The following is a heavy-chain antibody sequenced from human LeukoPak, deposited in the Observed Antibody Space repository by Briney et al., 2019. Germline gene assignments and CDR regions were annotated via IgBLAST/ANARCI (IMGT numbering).Heavy chain of an antibody. V-gene: IGHV3-30*04. Sequence: GSSLRLSCAASVFTFRSFVMHGVRQAPAKGRVWVAAISYEDGSNKYYADSGKGRFTISRDNSKYTVYLEMNSLRVEDTAMYYCSKERPEEYYASGSYFDYWGQGTLVTVSS. D-gene: IGHD3-10*01. CDR2: ISYEDGSNK. J-gene: IGHJ4*02. CDR3: SKERPEEYYASGSYFDY. CDR1: VFTFRSFV.